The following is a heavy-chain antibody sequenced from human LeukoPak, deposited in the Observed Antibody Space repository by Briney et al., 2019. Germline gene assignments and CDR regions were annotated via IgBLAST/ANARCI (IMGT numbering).Heavy chain of an antibody. Sequence: SVKVSCKASGGTFSSYAISWVRQAPGQGLEWMGRIIPILGIANYAQKFQGRVTITADKSTSTAYMELSSLRSEDTAVYYCARDGGSSTSCPTDPWGQGTLVTVSS. CDR2: IIPILGIA. CDR1: GGTFSSYA. J-gene: IGHJ5*02. V-gene: IGHV1-69*04. CDR3: ARDGGSSTSCPTDP. D-gene: IGHD2-2*01.